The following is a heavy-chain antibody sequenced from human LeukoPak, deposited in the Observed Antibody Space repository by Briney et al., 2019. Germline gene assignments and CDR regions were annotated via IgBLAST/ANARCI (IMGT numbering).Heavy chain of an antibody. Sequence: SGTLSLTCAVYGGSFSGYYWSWIRQPPGKGLEWIGEINHSGSTNYNPSLKSRVTISVDTSKNQFSLKLSSVTAADTAVYYCARDSWRGYSYDSDYWGQGTLVTVSS. CDR3: ARDSWRGYSYDSDY. D-gene: IGHD5-18*01. V-gene: IGHV4-34*01. CDR1: GGSFSGYY. CDR2: INHSGST. J-gene: IGHJ4*02.